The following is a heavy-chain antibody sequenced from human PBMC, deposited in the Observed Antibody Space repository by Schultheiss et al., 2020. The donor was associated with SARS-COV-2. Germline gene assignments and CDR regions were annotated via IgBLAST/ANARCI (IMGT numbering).Heavy chain of an antibody. CDR3: ARKAPYILTHDPHFDY. J-gene: IGHJ4*02. CDR2: ISGSGGST. V-gene: IGHV3-23*01. Sequence: GGSLRLSCAASGFTFSSYAMSWVRQAPGKGLEWVSAISGSGGSTYYADSVKGRFTISRDNAKNSLYLQMKSLRAEDTAVYYCARKAPYILTHDPHFDYWGQGTLVTVSS. D-gene: IGHD3-9*01. CDR1: GFTFSSYA.